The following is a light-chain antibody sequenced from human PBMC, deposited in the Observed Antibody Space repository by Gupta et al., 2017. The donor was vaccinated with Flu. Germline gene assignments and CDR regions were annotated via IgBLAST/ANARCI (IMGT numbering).Light chain of an antibody. Sequence: ASVGDRVTITCRASHSISTYLNWYQQKPRKAPKLLIYAASTLQSGVPTRFSGGGSGTHCTLTISRRQPEDFATYYCQQGYNSPVTFGLGTKVEIK. V-gene: IGKV1-39*01. J-gene: IGKJ1*01. CDR1: HSISTY. CDR3: QQGYNSPVT. CDR2: AAS.